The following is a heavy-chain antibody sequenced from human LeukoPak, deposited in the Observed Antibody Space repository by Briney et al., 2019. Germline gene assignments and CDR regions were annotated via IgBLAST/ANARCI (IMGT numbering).Heavy chain of an antibody. D-gene: IGHD4-17*01. V-gene: IGHV3-9*01. Sequence: GGSLRLSCAASGFTFDDYAMHWVRQAPGKGLEWVSGISWNSGSIGYADSVKGRFTISRDNAKNSLYLQMNSLRAEDTAVYYCARERTTVTLDYWGQGTLVTVSS. J-gene: IGHJ4*02. CDR2: ISWNSGSI. CDR1: GFTFDDYA. CDR3: ARERTTVTLDY.